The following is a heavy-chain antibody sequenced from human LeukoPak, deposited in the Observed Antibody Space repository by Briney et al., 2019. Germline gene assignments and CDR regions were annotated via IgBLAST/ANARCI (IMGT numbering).Heavy chain of an antibody. J-gene: IGHJ4*02. CDR2: INAGNGNT. V-gene: IGHV1-3*03. CDR1: GYTFTGYY. CDR3: ARGYYYDSSGYYKDFDY. Sequence: GASVKVSCKASGYTFTGYYMHWVRQAPGQRLEWMGWINAGNGNTKYSQEFQGRVTITRDTSASTAYMELSSLRSEDMAVYYCARGYYYDSSGYYKDFDYWGQGTLVTVSS. D-gene: IGHD3-22*01.